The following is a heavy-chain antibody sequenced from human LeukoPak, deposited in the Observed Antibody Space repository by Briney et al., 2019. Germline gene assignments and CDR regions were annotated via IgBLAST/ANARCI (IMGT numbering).Heavy chain of an antibody. D-gene: IGHD5-18*01. J-gene: IGHJ6*02. CDR1: VGTFSSYA. V-gene: IGHV1-18*01. CDR3: ARGLYTAIRGYYYYCMDV. Sequence: GSSVKVSCKASVGTFSSYAISWVRQAPGQGLEWMGWISAYNGKTNYAQKLQGRVTMTTDTSTSTAYMELRSLRSDDTAVYYCARGLYTAIRGYYYYCMDVWGQGTTVTVSS. CDR2: ISAYNGKT.